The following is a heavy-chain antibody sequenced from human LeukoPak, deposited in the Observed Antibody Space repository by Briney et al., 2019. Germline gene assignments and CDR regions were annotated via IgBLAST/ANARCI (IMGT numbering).Heavy chain of an antibody. Sequence: GASVKVSCKASGGTFSSYAISWVRQAPGQGLEWMGGIIPIFGTANYAQKFRGRVTITADESTSTAYMELSSLRSEDTAVYYCARGDCSSTSCYVGYNWFDPWGQGTLVTVSS. CDR1: GGTFSSYA. V-gene: IGHV1-69*13. CDR3: ARGDCSSTSCYVGYNWFDP. J-gene: IGHJ5*02. D-gene: IGHD2-2*01. CDR2: IIPIFGTA.